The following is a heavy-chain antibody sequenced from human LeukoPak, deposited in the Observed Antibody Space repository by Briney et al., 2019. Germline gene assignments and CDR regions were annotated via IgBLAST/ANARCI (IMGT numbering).Heavy chain of an antibody. J-gene: IGHJ4*02. CDR1: GGSSSSYY. CDR3: ARCRYSSGYFDY. D-gene: IGHD6-19*01. V-gene: IGHV4-59*01. CDR2: IYYSGST. Sequence: SETLSLTCTVSGGSSSSYYWSWIRQPPGKGLEWIGYIYYSGSTNYNPSLKSRVTISVDTSKNQFSLKLSSVTAADTAVYYCARCRYSSGYFDYWGQGTLVTVSS.